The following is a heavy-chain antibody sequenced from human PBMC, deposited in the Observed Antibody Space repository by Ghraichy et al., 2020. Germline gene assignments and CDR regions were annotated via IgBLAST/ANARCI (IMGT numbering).Heavy chain of an antibody. CDR1: GFNFSSSG. D-gene: IGHD3-10*01. J-gene: IGHJ4*02. Sequence: GGSLRLSCGGSGFNFSSSGMNWVRQVPGKGLEWVSYIDSSSTTISYADSVKGRFTISRDNAKSSLYLQMNSLTPEDTAVYFCARAWKLSFGELSLDFALFDLWSRGNLVTVSS. V-gene: IGHV3-48*01. CDR2: IDSSSTTI. CDR3: ARAWKLSFGELSLDFALFDL.